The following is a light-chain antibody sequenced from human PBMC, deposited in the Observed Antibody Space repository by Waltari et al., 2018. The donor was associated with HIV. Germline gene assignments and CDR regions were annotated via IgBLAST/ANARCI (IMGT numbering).Light chain of an antibody. CDR3: QQYNTWPLS. CDR2: GAS. V-gene: IGKV3-15*01. CDR1: QNIINN. J-gene: IGKJ4*01. Sequence: EIVMTQSPATLSESPGERATLSCRASQNIINNLAWYQQKPGQAPRLLIYGASTRATSIPARFSGSGYGTDFTLTINSLQSEDIAGYYCQQYNTWPLSFGGGTKVEIK.